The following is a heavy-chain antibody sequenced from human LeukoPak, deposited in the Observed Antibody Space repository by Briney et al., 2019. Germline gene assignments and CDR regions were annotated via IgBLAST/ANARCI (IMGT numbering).Heavy chain of an antibody. D-gene: IGHD6-13*01. V-gene: IGHV3-13*04. CDR3: TRGRGPITAAGNRNIDF. CDR2: IGIAGDT. Sequence: GGSLRLSCAASGFTFSSYDMHWVRHPTGKGLEWVSGIGIAGDTYYPGSVKGRFTISRENAKNSLYLQMNGLRAGDTAVYYCTRGRGPITAAGNRNIDFWGQGTLVTVSS. CDR1: GFTFSSYD. J-gene: IGHJ4*02.